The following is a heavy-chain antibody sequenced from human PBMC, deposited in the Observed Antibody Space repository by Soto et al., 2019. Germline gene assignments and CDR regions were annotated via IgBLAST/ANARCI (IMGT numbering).Heavy chain of an antibody. D-gene: IGHD2-21*02. Sequence: QVQLQESGPGLVKPSETLSLTCTVSGGSISRYYWSWIRQPPGKGLEWIGYMYNTGSTVYNPSFKSRCTISVSTSKNQFSLKLYSVTAADTAVYYCARDLWGYCGTDCYPLDVWGQGTTVTVSS. J-gene: IGHJ6*02. V-gene: IGHV4-59*01. CDR2: MYNTGST. CDR3: ARDLWGYCGTDCYPLDV. CDR1: GGSISRYY.